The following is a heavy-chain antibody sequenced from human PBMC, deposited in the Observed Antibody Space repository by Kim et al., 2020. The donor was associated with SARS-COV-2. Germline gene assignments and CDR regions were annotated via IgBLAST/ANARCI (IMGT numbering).Heavy chain of an antibody. CDR1: GYSFTSYW. J-gene: IGHJ4*02. Sequence: GESLKISCKGSGYSFTSYWIGWVRQMPGKGLEWMGIIYPGDSDTRYSPSFQGQVTISADKSISTAYLQWSSLKASDTAMYYCARNSARLSYSSSWSGFDYWGQGTLVTVSS. D-gene: IGHD6-13*01. V-gene: IGHV5-51*01. CDR3: ARNSARLSYSSSWSGFDY. CDR2: IYPGDSDT.